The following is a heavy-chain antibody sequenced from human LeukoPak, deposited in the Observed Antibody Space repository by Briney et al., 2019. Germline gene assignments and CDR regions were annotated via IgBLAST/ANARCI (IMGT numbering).Heavy chain of an antibody. CDR2: IFPGDSDT. J-gene: IGHJ3*01. D-gene: IGHD6-19*01. V-gene: IGHV5-51*01. CDR1: GYISSRYW. Sequence: PGESLKISCQGSGYISSRYWIGWVRPMPGKGLEWMGIIFPGDSDTRYPPSFQGHVPISADKSITTSYLQWSSLKASDSALYFDGLQAYSSGHDAFDFWGQGTMVTVSS. CDR3: GLQAYSSGHDAFDF.